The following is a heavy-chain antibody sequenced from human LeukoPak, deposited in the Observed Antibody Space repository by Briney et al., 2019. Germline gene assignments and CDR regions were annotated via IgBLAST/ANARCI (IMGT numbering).Heavy chain of an antibody. V-gene: IGHV3-53*01. Sequence: GSLRLSCAASGFTVSSNYMNWVRQAPGKGLEWVSVLYRGGSTYYADSVKGRFTISRDTSKNTVYLQVNSLRAEDTAVYYCARGGARQQLVENYFDHWGQGTLVTVSS. CDR2: LYRGGST. D-gene: IGHD6-13*01. J-gene: IGHJ4*02. CDR1: GFTVSSNY. CDR3: ARGGARQQLVENYFDH.